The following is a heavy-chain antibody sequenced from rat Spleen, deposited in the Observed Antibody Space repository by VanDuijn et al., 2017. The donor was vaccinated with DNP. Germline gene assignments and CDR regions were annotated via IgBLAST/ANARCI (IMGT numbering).Heavy chain of an antibody. V-gene: IGHV5-17*01. J-gene: IGHJ3*01. CDR3: AQPFAY. Sequence: EVQLVASGGGLVQPGRSLKLSCAASGFTFSDYAMAWVRQAPKKGLEWVATISYDGSGPYYRDSVKGRFTISRDNAKSTLYLQMDSLRSEDTATYYCAQPFAYWGQGTLVTVSS. CDR2: ISYDGSGP. D-gene: IGHD3-4*01. CDR1: GFTFSDYA.